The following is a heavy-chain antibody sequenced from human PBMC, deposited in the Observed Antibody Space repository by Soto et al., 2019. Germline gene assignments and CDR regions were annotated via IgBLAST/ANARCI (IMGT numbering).Heavy chain of an antibody. Sequence: PGGSLRLSCAASGFTFSNSWMHWVRQVSGKGLEWVSYISSSGSTIYYADSVKGRFTISRDNAKNSLYLQMNSLRAEDTAVYYCAREDGYNSYYYGMDVWGQGTTVTVSS. D-gene: IGHD5-12*01. V-gene: IGHV3-48*04. CDR1: GFTFSNSW. CDR2: ISSSGSTI. J-gene: IGHJ6*02. CDR3: AREDGYNSYYYGMDV.